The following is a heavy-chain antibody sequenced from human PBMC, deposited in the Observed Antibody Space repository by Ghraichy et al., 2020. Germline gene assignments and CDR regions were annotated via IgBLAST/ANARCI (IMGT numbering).Heavy chain of an antibody. CDR3: AHRSITAAAHGDYYFDY. Sequence: SGPTLVKPTQTLTLTCTFSGFSLSTSGVGVGWIRQPPGKALEWLALIYWSDDHRYSPSLKSRLTITKDTSKNQVVLTMTNMDPVDTATYFCAHRSITAAAHGDYYFDYWGQGTWSPSPQ. CDR2: IYWSDDH. D-gene: IGHD6-13*01. J-gene: IGHJ4*02. V-gene: IGHV2-5*01. CDR1: GFSLSTSGVG.